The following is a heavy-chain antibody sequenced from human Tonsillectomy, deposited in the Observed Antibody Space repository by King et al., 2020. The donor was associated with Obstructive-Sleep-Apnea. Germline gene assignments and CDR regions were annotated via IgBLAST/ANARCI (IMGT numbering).Heavy chain of an antibody. CDR2: ISYDGSNK. CDR1: GLTFSSYA. Sequence: VQLVESGGGVVQPGRSLRLSCAASGLTFSSYAMHWVRQAPGKGLEWVAVISYDGSNKYYADSVKGRFTISRDNSKNTLYLQMNSLRAEDTAVYYCARDRSNWGIGGGDNWGQGTLVTVSS. J-gene: IGHJ4*02. V-gene: IGHV3-30*04. CDR3: ARDRSNWGIGGGDN. D-gene: IGHD7-27*01.